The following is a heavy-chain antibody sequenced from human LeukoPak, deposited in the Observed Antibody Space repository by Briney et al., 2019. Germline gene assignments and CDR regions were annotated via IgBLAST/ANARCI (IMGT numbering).Heavy chain of an antibody. CDR3: ARDRGITPAQPRYYFDY. CDR2: IYSGGST. CDR1: GFTVSSNY. Sequence: GGSLRLSCAASGFTVSSNYMSWVRQAPGKGLEWVSVIYSGGSTYYADSVKGGFTISRDNSKNTLYLQMNSLRAEDTAVYYCARDRGITPAQPRYYFDYWGQGTLVTVSS. V-gene: IGHV3-66*01. J-gene: IGHJ4*02. D-gene: IGHD3-10*01.